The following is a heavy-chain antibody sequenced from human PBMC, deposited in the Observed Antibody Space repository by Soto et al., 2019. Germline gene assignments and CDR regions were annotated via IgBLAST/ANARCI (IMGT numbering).Heavy chain of an antibody. D-gene: IGHD3-10*01. V-gene: IGHV3-53*01. CDR2: IYSGGSQ. CDR3: ARGPMVRGVLGAFDI. CDR1: GFTGSSDY. J-gene: IGHJ3*02. Sequence: GGALRLSCAASGFTGSSDYMIWVRQAPGKGLEGVSVIYSGGSQSSQASVKGRFTTSRNNSKTTLYLQMNRLSAEDTVVYYCARGPMVRGVLGAFDIWGQGTMVTVSS.